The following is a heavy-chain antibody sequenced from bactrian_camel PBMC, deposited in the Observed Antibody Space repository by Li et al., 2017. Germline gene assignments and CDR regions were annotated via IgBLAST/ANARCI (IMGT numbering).Heavy chain of an antibody. D-gene: IGHD4*01. CDR3: AVDCLQRSDSAGVLHVEFRY. J-gene: IGHJ6*01. V-gene: IGHV3S66*01. CDR2: IATGIGNT. Sequence: VQLVESGGGSVQAGGSLRLKCAASKFTYDAVCMAWFRQAPGKEREGVARIATGIGNTYYADSLKGRFTISRDNAKNTVYLQMNSLKPDDTATYICAVDCLQRSDSAGVLHVEFRYWGQGTQVTVS. CDR1: KFTYDAVC.